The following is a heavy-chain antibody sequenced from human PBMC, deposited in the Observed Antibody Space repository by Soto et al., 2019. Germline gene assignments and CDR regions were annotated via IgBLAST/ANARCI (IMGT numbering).Heavy chain of an antibody. D-gene: IGHD3-3*01. Sequence: SETLSLTCAVYGGSFSGYYWSWIRQPPGKGLEWIGELNHSGSTNYNPSLKSRVTISVDTSKNQLSLKLSSVTAADTAVYYCARGHPSCYDFWSDYYKREYLDYWGQGTLVTVSS. V-gene: IGHV4-34*01. CDR3: ARGHPSCYDFWSDYYKREYLDY. CDR2: LNHSGST. CDR1: GGSFSGYY. J-gene: IGHJ4*02.